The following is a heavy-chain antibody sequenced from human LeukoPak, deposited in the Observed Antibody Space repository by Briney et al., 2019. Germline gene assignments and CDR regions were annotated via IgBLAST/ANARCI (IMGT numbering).Heavy chain of an antibody. J-gene: IGHJ4*02. Sequence: GGSLRLSCAASGFSFSTYYVNWVRQAPGKGLEWVSCISSSSTYIYYADSVRGRFAISRDNAKSSLYLQMNSLRADDTAVYYCVRENHGSFDYWGQGSLVTVSS. CDR2: ISSSSTYI. D-gene: IGHD1-14*01. CDR1: GFSFSTYY. CDR3: VRENHGSFDY. V-gene: IGHV3-21*01.